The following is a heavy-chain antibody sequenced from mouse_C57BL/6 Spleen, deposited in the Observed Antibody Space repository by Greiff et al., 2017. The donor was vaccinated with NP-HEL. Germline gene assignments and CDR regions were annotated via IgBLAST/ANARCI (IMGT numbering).Heavy chain of an antibody. CDR3: ASLTDYFDY. CDR2: IDPEDGEP. CDR1: GFNIKDYY. Sequence: VQLKESGAELVKPGASVKLSCTASGFNIKDYYMHWVKQRTEQGLEWIGRIDPEDGEPKYAPKFQGKATITADTSSNTAYLQLSSLTSEDTAVYYCASLTDYFDYWGQGTTLTVSS. J-gene: IGHJ2*01. D-gene: IGHD4-1*01. V-gene: IGHV14-2*01.